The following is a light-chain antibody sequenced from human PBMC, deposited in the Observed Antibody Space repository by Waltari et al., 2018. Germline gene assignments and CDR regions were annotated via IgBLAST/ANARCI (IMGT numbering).Light chain of an antibody. J-gene: IGLJ3*02. CDR1: SSNIGSYT. Sequence: QSVLTQPPSASGTPGQRVTIYCYGSSSNIGSYTVNWYQQLPGTAPKRLIYDNNRLPSGVPDRFSGSKSGTSASLAIRGLQSEDEADYYCAAWDDSLNGWVFGGGSKLTVL. CDR2: DNN. V-gene: IGLV1-44*01. CDR3: AAWDDSLNGWV.